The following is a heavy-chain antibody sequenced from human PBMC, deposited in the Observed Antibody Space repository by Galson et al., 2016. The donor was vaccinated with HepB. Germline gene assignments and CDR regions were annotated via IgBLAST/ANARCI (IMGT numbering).Heavy chain of an antibody. CDR3: AKDHPSGGWPTFES. V-gene: IGHV3-23*01. CDR2: ITNGGNS. J-gene: IGHJ4*02. D-gene: IGHD6-19*01. Sequence: SLRLSCAASGFTISRYAMSWVRQAPGMGLEWVAAITNGGNSYYAHSVRGRFTVSRSDSENMFFLQMNSLRPEDAATYFCAKDHPSGGWPTFESWGQGTLVAVSS. CDR1: GFTISRYA.